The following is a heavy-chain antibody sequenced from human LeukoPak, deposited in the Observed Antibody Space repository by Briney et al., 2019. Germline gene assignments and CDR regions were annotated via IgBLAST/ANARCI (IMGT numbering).Heavy chain of an antibody. J-gene: IGHJ5*02. CDR2: IYYSGST. Sequence: PSETLSLTCSVSGGSISSSSHYWGWIRQPPGKGLEWIGGIYYSGSTYYNPSLKSRVTVSVDTSKNQFSLRLSSVTAADTAVYYCARQRDNLLHWFDPWGQGSLVTVSS. CDR1: GGSISSSSHY. CDR3: ARQRDNLLHWFDP. V-gene: IGHV4-39*01. D-gene: IGHD2-21*02.